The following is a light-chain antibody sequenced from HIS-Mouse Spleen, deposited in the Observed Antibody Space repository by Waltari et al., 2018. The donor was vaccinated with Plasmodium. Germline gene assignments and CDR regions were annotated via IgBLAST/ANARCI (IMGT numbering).Light chain of an antibody. CDR1: KLGDKY. J-gene: IGLJ2*01. Sequence: SYELTQPPSVSVSPGQTASITCSGDKLGDKYACWYQQKPGQSPVLVIYQDSQRPTGIPERFSGSKSGNTATLTISGTQAMDEADYYCQAWDSSTVVFGGATKLTVL. CDR2: QDS. CDR3: QAWDSSTVV. V-gene: IGLV3-1*01.